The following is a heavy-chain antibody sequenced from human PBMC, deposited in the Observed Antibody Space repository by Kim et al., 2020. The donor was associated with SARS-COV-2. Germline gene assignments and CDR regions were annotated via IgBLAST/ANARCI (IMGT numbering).Heavy chain of an antibody. CDR2: VSGSCSST. J-gene: IGHJ5*02. CDR3: AKDRLIPNYDMLTGYKYNWVDT. Sequence: GGSLRLSCTASGFTFSSYAMSWVRQAPGKGLEWVSAVSGSCSSTYYADSVRGRFTISRDKSTNTLYLQMNSLRAEDTAVYYCAKDRLIPNYDMLTGYKYNWVDTWGEGAPVTV. D-gene: IGHD3-9*01. CDR1: GFTFSSYA. V-gene: IGHV3-23*01.